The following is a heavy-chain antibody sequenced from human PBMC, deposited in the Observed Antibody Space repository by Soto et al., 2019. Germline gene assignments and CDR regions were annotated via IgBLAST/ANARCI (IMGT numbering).Heavy chain of an antibody. CDR1: GYTFTSYG. CDR3: ASTWAAAGTDYYYGMDG. D-gene: IGHD6-13*01. Sequence: ASVKVSCKASGYTFTSYGISWVRQAPGQGLEWMGWISAYNGNTNYAQKLQGRVTMTTDTSTSTAYRGLRSLRSDDTAVYYCASTWAAAGTDYYYGMDGWGQGTTVTVAS. V-gene: IGHV1-18*01. CDR2: ISAYNGNT. J-gene: IGHJ6*02.